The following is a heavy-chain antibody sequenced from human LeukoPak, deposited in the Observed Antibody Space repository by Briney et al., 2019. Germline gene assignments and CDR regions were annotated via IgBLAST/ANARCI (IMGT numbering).Heavy chain of an antibody. CDR1: GFTFNYYG. V-gene: IGHV3-30*02. CDR3: AKDYDYGDYAIDY. CDR2: IPYDGSNK. Sequence: PGGSLRLSCAASGFTFNYYGMHWVRQAPGKGLEWVAFIPYDGSNKYYVDSVKGRFTISRDNSKNTLYLQMNSLRAEDTSVYYCAKDYDYGDYAIDYWGQGTLVTVSS. D-gene: IGHD4-17*01. J-gene: IGHJ4*02.